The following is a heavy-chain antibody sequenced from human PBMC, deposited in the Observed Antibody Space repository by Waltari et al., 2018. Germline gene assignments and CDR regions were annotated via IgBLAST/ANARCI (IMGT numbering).Heavy chain of an antibody. J-gene: IGHJ4*02. Sequence: QMQLQESGPGLVKPSETLSLTCAVSGYSISSGYYWGWIRQPPGKGLEWIGSIYHSGSTYYNPSLKSRVTISVDTSKNQFSLKLSSVTAADTAVYYCARHHIVVVVAAGFDYWGQGTLVTVSS. CDR1: GYSISSGYY. CDR3: ARHHIVVVVAAGFDY. V-gene: IGHV4-38-2*01. CDR2: IYHSGST. D-gene: IGHD2-15*01.